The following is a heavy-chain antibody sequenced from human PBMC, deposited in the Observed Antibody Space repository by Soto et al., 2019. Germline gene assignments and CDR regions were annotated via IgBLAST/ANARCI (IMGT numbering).Heavy chain of an antibody. V-gene: IGHV3-30-3*01. Sequence: PVVSLRLSCSSSVCTFISYAVDWFLQAQGKGLEWVAVISYDGSNKYYADSVKGRFTISRDNSKNTLYLQMNSLRAEETAVYYCARDMGHRNYFEYWGQGTLVNVSS. D-gene: IGHD3-10*01. CDR3: ARDMGHRNYFEY. J-gene: IGHJ4*02. CDR2: ISYDGSNK. CDR1: VCTFISYA.